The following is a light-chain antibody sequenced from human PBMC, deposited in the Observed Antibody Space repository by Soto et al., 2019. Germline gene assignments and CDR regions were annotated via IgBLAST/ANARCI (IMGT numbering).Light chain of an antibody. CDR2: KDS. CDR3: QSADSSGTYYV. J-gene: IGLJ1*01. Sequence: SSALTQPPSVSVSPGQTARITCSGDALPKQYAYWYQQKPGQAPVLVIYKDSERRSGIPERFSGPSSGTTVTLTISGFQAEDEADYYCQSADSSGTYYVVGTGTKV. CDR1: ALPKQY. V-gene: IGLV3-25*02.